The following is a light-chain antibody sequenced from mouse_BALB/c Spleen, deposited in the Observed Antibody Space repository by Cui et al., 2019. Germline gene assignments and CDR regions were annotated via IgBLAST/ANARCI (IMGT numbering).Light chain of an antibody. CDR1: QNVGTN. CDR3: QQYNSYPLT. Sequence: DIVMTQSQNFMSTSVVDRVSVTCKASQNVGTNVAWYQQKPGQSPKELIYSASYRYSGVPDRFTGSGSGTDFTLTISNVQSEDLAEYFCQQYNSYPLTFGAGTKLELK. CDR2: SAS. V-gene: IGKV6-15*01. J-gene: IGKJ5*01.